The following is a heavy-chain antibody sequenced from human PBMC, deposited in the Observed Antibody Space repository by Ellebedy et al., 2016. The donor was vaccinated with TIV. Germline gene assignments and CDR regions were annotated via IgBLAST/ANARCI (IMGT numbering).Heavy chain of an antibody. D-gene: IGHD3-10*02. CDR2: INPNSGNT. J-gene: IGHJ6*02. Sequence: AASVKVSCKASGYAFTSYDINWVRQAPGQGLEWMGWINPNSGNTGYAKKFQGRVTMTRDNSISTAYMELTSLTSEDTAVYYCARDFEFMIYVNGGEYYHYALDVWGQGTTVTVAS. CDR3: ARDFEFMIYVNGGEYYHYALDV. V-gene: IGHV1-8*01. CDR1: GYAFTSYD.